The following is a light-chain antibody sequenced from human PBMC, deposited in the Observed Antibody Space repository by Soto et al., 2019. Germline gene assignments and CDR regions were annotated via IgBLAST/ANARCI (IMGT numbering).Light chain of an antibody. V-gene: IGKV1-9*01. CDR2: AAS. Sequence: DIQLTQSPSFLSASVGDRVTITCRASQGISSYLAWYQQKPGKAPKLLIYAASTLQSGVPSRFSGSGSGTEVTLTISSLQPEDFATYYCQQLNSYFGQGTRLEIK. CDR1: QGISSY. J-gene: IGKJ5*01. CDR3: QQLNSY.